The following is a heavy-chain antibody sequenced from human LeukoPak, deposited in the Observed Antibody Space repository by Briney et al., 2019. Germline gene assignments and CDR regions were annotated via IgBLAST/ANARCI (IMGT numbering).Heavy chain of an antibody. V-gene: IGHV3-33*01. CDR2: IWYDGSNK. CDR3: ARERGHYDFWSGTDNYLDY. D-gene: IGHD3-3*01. J-gene: IGHJ4*02. CDR1: GFTFSSYG. Sequence: GRSLRLSCAASGFTFSSYGMHWVRQAPGKGLEWVAVIWYDGSNKYYADSVKGRFTISRDNSKNTLYLQMNSLRAEDTAVYYCARERGHYDFWSGTDNYLDYWGQGTLVTVSS.